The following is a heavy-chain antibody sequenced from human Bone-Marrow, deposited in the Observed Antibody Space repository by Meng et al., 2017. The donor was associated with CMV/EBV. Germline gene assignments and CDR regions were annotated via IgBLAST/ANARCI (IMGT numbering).Heavy chain of an antibody. CDR3: ARDMDTVTILYGMDV. D-gene: IGHD4-17*01. J-gene: IGHJ6*02. CDR2: INPSGGST. Sequence: ASVKVSCKASGYTFTSYYMHWVRQAPGQGLEWMGIINPSGGSTSYAQKFQGRVTMTRDTSTSTVYMELSSLRSEDTAVYYCARDMDTVTILYGMDVWGQGTTVTFSS. V-gene: IGHV1-46*01. CDR1: GYTFTSYY.